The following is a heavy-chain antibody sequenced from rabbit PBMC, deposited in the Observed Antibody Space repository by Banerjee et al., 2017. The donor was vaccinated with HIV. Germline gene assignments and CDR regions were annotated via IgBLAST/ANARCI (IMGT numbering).Heavy chain of an antibody. V-gene: IGHV1S45*01. D-gene: IGHD3-1*01. CDR2: IAGGSSNNA. J-gene: IGHJ4*01. Sequence: QEQLEESGGGLVQPGASLTLTCKASGIDFSSSYYMCWVRQAPGKGLEWIGCIAGGSSNNAYYASWAKARFTISKISSTTVDLKLNSLTAADTAPYFCARGTGFVEYALWGQGTLVTVS. CDR1: GIDFSSSYY. CDR3: ARGTGFVEYAL.